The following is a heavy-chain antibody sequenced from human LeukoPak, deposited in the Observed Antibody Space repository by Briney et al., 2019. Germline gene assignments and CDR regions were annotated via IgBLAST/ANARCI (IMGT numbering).Heavy chain of an antibody. D-gene: IGHD3-22*01. V-gene: IGHV3-21*01. Sequence: GGSLRLSCAASGFTFSIYSMNWVRQAPGKGLEWLSSITSSSNYIYYADSVKGRFTISRDNAKNSLYLQMNSLRAEDTAVYYCASPDSSFDYWGQGTLVTVSS. CDR3: ASPDSSFDY. CDR1: GFTFSIYS. CDR2: ITSSSNYI. J-gene: IGHJ4*02.